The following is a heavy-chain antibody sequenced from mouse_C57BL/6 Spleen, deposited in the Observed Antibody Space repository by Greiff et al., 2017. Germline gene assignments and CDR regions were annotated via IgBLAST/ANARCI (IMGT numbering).Heavy chain of an antibody. CDR2: SRNKANDYTT. D-gene: IGHD1-1*02. CDR3: ARDYGGYFDV. V-gene: IGHV7-1*01. J-gene: IGHJ1*03. Sequence: EVKLVESGGGLVQSGRSLRLSCATSGFTFSDFYMEWVRQAPGKGLEWIAASRNKANDYTTEYSASVKGRFIVSRDTSQSILYLQMNALRAEDTAIYYCARDYGGYFDVWGTGTTVTVSS. CDR1: GFTFSDFY.